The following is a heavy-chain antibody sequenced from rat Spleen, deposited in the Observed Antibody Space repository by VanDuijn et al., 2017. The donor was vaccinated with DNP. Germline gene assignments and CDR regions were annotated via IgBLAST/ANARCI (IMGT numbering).Heavy chain of an antibody. CDR1: GFTFSDYA. Sequence: EVKLVESGGGLVQPGRSLKLSCAASGFTFSDYAMAWVRQSPKKGLEWVASISRTGDTIYYRDSVKGRFTVSRANAKSTLYLQMDSLRSEDTATYYCATSRLRVFDYCGQGGMVTVSS. CDR2: ISRTGDTI. CDR3: ATSRLRVFDY. V-gene: IGHV5-25*01. D-gene: IGHD1-11*01. J-gene: IGHJ2*01.